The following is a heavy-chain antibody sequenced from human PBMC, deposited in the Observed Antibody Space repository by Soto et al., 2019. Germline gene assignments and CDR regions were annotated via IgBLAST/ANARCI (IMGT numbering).Heavy chain of an antibody. Sequence: SETLSLTCAVYGGSFSGYYCSWVRQPPGKGLEWIGGISHSGSTNYNSSLESRVTISVDTSKNQLFLKLSSVTAADTAVYYCVRALAAVQEWGQGTPVTVSS. CDR1: GGSFSGYY. D-gene: IGHD6-13*01. CDR3: VRALAAVQE. V-gene: IGHV4-34*01. J-gene: IGHJ4*02. CDR2: ISHSGST.